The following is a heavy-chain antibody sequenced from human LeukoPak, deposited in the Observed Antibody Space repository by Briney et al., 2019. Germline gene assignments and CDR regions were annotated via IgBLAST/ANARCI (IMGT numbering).Heavy chain of an antibody. J-gene: IGHJ4*02. D-gene: IGHD7-27*01. CDR3: ARGRELGTFDY. V-gene: IGHV3-21*01. CDR2: ISSSSSYI. Sequence: GGSLRLSCAASGFTFSSYSMNWVRQAPGKGLEWVSSISSSSSYIYYADSVKGRFTISRDNAKNSLYLQMNSLRAEDTAVYYCARGRELGTFDYWGQGTLATVSS. CDR1: GFTFSSYS.